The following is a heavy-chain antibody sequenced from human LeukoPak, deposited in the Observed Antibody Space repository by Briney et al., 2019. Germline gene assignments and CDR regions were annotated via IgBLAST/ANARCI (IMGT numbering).Heavy chain of an antibody. J-gene: IGHJ5*02. CDR1: GYTFTSYG. CDR3: ARHTGSGSYYNRFINWFDP. V-gene: IGHV1-18*01. D-gene: IGHD3-10*01. CDR2: ISAYNGNT. Sequence: GASVKVSCKASGYTFTSYGISWVRQAPGQGLEWMGWISAYNGNTNYAQKLQGRVTMTTDTSTSTAYMGLRSLRSDDTAVYYCARHTGSGSYYNRFINWFDPWGQGTLVTVSS.